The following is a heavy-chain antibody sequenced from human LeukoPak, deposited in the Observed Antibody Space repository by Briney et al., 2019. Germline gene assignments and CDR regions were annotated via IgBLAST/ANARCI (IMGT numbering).Heavy chain of an antibody. V-gene: IGHV4-4*07. Sequence: SETLSLTCTVSGGSISSYYWSWIRQPAGKGLEWIGRIYTSGSTNYNPSLKSRVTISVDTSKNQFSLKLSSVTAADTAVYYCAGNYYGSGSYYSEDRYWGQGTLVTVPS. D-gene: IGHD3-10*01. CDR2: IYTSGST. CDR3: AGNYYGSGSYYSEDRY. CDR1: GGSISSYY. J-gene: IGHJ4*02.